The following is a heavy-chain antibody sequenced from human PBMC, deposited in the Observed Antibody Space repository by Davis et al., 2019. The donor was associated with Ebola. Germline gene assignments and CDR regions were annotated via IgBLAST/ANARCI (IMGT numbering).Heavy chain of an antibody. CDR3: ARDPQARKYDKRGYYCDY. J-gene: IGHJ4*02. CDR2: ISSSISYI. Sequence: GSLTLSCAASGFTFSSYSMPWVRQAPGTGLEWVSSISSSISYIYYADSMKGRFTISRDNAKNSLYLQMNSLRAEDTAVYYCARDPQARKYDKRGYYCDYWGQGTLVTVSS. V-gene: IGHV3-21*01. CDR1: GFTFSSYS. D-gene: IGHD1-1*01.